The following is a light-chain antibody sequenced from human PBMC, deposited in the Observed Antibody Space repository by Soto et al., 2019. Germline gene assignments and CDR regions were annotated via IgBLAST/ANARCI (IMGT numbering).Light chain of an antibody. CDR1: QSVGSY. Sequence: ENVLTQSPGTLSLSPGERATLSCRASQSVGSYLGWYQKKLGQAPRLLIYGASNRATGIPDRFSGSGSGTDFTLTISRLEPEDFAVYYCQHYGGPPPWTFGQGTKVEIK. V-gene: IGKV3-20*01. CDR2: GAS. CDR3: QHYGGPPPWT. J-gene: IGKJ1*01.